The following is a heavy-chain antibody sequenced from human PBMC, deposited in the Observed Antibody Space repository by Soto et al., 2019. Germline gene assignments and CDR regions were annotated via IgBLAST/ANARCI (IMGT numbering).Heavy chain of an antibody. CDR3: TTDRVLLWFGELIYYYYYGMDV. CDR2: ISPFNGNT. Sequence: ASVKVSCKSSGYPFTHYGTTWVRQAPGQGLEWMGWISPFNGNTNYGQTLQGRVTLTTDTSTSTVYMELRSLRSDDTAVYYCTTDRVLLWFGELIYYYYYGMDVWGQGTTVTVSS. D-gene: IGHD3-10*01. CDR1: GYPFTHYG. J-gene: IGHJ6*02. V-gene: IGHV1-18*01.